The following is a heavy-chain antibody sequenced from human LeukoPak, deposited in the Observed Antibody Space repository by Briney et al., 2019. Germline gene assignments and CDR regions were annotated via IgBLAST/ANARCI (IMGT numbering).Heavy chain of an antibody. CDR3: ARDKAHTYGRYFDP. D-gene: IGHD5-18*01. J-gene: IGHJ5*02. V-gene: IGHV4-59*01. Sequence: PSETLSLTRSVSGGSISTYYWNWIRETPGKGLEWIGHISNGNTDYNPSLKSRVTISVDTSKNQFSLKLTSVTAADTAIYYCARDKAHTYGRYFDPWGQGALVTVSS. CDR1: GGSISTYY. CDR2: ISNGNT.